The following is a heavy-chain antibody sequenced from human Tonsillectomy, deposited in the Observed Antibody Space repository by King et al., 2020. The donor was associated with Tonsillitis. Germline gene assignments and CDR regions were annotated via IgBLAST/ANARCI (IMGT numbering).Heavy chain of an antibody. CDR2: IKQDGSEK. D-gene: IGHD6-19*01. V-gene: IGHV3-7*01. Sequence: VQLVESGGGLVQPGGSLRLSCAASRFTFSSYWMSWVRQAPGKGLEWVANIKQDGSEKYYVDSVKGRFTVSRDNAKNSLYLQMNSLRAEDTAVYYCARWVGDVAGPPYYYGRDVWGQGTTVTVSS. CDR3: ARWVGDVAGPPYYYGRDV. J-gene: IGHJ6*02. CDR1: RFTFSSYW.